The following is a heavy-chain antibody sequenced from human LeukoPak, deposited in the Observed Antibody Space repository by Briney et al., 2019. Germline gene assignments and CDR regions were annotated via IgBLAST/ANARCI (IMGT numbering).Heavy chain of an antibody. CDR3: ARDSYGMDV. CDR1: GFMFSSNW. Sequence: GGSLRLSCAASGFMFSSNWMSWVRLAPGKGLEWVANIKEDGTETYYVDSVKGRFTISRDNSKNTLSLQMNSLGTEDSALYYCARDSYGMDVWGLGTTVTVSS. J-gene: IGHJ6*02. CDR2: IKEDGTET. V-gene: IGHV3-7*01.